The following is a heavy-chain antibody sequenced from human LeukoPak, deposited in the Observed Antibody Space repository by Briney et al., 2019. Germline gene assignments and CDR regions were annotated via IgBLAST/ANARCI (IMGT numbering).Heavy chain of an antibody. V-gene: IGHV1-69*04. Sequence: SVKVSCKASGGTFGSYAISWVRQAPGQGLEWMGRIIPILGIANYAQKFQGRVTITADKSTSTAYMELSSLRSEDTAVYYCARDPMGAMRRSSGAFDIWGQGTMVTVSS. CDR3: ARDPMGAMRRSSGAFDI. CDR1: GGTFGSYA. CDR2: IIPILGIA. D-gene: IGHD3-22*01. J-gene: IGHJ3*02.